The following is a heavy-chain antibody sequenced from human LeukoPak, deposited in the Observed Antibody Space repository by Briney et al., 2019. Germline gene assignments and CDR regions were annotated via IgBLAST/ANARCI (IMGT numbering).Heavy chain of an antibody. D-gene: IGHD3-10*01. Sequence: PGRSLRLSCTASGFTFVDYAMSWFRQPPGKGREWVGFIRSKAYGGTTAYAASVKGRFTISRDGSKSIAYLQMNSLKTDDTAVYYCTRGGPVLLWFGELSSSYYFDYWGQGTLVTVSS. CDR3: TRGGPVLLWFGELSSSYYFDY. CDR1: GFTFVDYA. J-gene: IGHJ4*02. CDR2: IRSKAYGGTT. V-gene: IGHV3-49*01.